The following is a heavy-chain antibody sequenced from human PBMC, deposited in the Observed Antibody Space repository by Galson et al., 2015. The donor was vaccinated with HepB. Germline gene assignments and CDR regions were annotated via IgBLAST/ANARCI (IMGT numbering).Heavy chain of an antibody. J-gene: IGHJ4*02. Sequence: SLRLSCAASGFSFSTYEMNWVRQAPGKGLEWVPYISSSGSVMSYADSVEGRFTISRDNPKNSLYLQMSSLRAEDTAVYYCARPDCRGGGCYLDYWGQGTLVTVSS. CDR2: ISSSGSVM. V-gene: IGHV3-48*03. CDR3: ARPDCRGGGCYLDY. D-gene: IGHD2-15*01. CDR1: GFSFSTYE.